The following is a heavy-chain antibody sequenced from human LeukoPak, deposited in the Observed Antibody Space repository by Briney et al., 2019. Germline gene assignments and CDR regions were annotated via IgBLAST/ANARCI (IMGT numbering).Heavy chain of an antibody. Sequence: PSETLSLTCTVSGGSISIYYWSWIRQPPGKGLEWIGYIYYSGSTNYNPSLKSRVTISVDTSKNQFSLKLSSVTAADTAVYYCARSEYLGVDYWGQGTLVTVSS. V-gene: IGHV4-59*01. CDR1: GGSISIYY. D-gene: IGHD3-16*01. J-gene: IGHJ4*02. CDR3: ARSEYLGVDY. CDR2: IYYSGST.